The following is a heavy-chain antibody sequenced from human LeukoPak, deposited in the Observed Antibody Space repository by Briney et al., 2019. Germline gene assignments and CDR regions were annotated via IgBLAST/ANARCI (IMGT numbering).Heavy chain of an antibody. Sequence: GGSLRLSCAASRFTFTTYWMHWVRQAPGKGLVWVSRIHSDGSSTTYADSVKGRFSISRDNAKNTLYLQMNSLRAEDTAVYYCARQYCSGGSCYSFLAFDIWGQGTMVTVSS. D-gene: IGHD2-15*01. CDR3: ARQYCSGGSCYSFLAFDI. CDR2: IHSDGSST. V-gene: IGHV3-74*01. J-gene: IGHJ3*02. CDR1: RFTFTTYW.